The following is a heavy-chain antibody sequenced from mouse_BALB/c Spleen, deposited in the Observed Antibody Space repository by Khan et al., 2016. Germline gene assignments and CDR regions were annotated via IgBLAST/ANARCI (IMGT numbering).Heavy chain of an antibody. CDR1: GYSFTGYF. Sequence: VQLQQSGPELVKPGASVKISCKASGYSFTGYFMNWVKQSHGKSLEWIGRINPYNGDTFYNQKFKGRATLTVDKSSSTAHMELLSLTSEDSAVYYWGRGDYRYADSMDYWGQGTSLTVSS. J-gene: IGHJ4*01. D-gene: IGHD2-14*01. CDR3: GRGDYRYADSMDY. CDR2: INPYNGDT. V-gene: IGHV1-37*01.